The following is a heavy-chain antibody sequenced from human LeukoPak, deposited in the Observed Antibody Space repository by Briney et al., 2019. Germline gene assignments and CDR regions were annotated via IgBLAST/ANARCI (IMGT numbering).Heavy chain of an antibody. J-gene: IGHJ6*03. CDR1: GFTFSSYW. CDR3: ARPRRPYYYDSSGLDYYYMDV. CDR2: INTDGSST. Sequence: PGGSLRLSCAASGFTFSSYWMHWVRQAPGKGLVWVSRINTDGSSTSYADSVKGRFTIFSDNAKNTLHLQMNSVRAEHTAVYYCARPRRPYYYDSSGLDYYYMDVWGKGTTVTVSS. D-gene: IGHD3-22*01. V-gene: IGHV3-74*01.